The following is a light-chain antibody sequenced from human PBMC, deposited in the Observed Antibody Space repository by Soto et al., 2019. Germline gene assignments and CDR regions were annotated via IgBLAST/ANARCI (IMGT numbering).Light chain of an antibody. CDR1: KFDIGRYDY. Sequence: QSALTQPASVSGSPGQTITISCAGTKFDIGRYDYVSWYRQHPGEAPKLIIYEATNRPSGVSERFSGSKAGDTASLTISGLQADDESEYFCISYKTDDTFVFGGGTKLTVL. CDR2: EAT. V-gene: IGLV2-14*01. CDR3: ISYKTDDTFV. J-gene: IGLJ1*01.